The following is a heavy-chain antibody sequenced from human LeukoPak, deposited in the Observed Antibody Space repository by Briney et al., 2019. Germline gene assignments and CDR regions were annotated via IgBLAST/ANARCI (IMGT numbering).Heavy chain of an antibody. D-gene: IGHD2-15*01. J-gene: IGHJ4*02. V-gene: IGHV4-4*02. CDR1: GGSISSSNW. CDR3: ARADGCSGGSCYYRHFDY. Sequence: SGTLSLTCAVSGGSISSSNWWSWVRQPPGKGLEWIGEINHSGSTNYNPSLKSRVTISVDTSKNQFSLKLSSVTAADTAVYYCARADGCSGGSCYYRHFDYWGQGTLVTVSS. CDR2: INHSGST.